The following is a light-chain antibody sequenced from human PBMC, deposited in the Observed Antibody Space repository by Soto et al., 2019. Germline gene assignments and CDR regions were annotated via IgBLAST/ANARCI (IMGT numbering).Light chain of an antibody. CDR2: YVS. Sequence: QSVLTEPASVSGSPGESISISCTGTSNAVRLFNSLSSYQHLPVKPPKLIIYYVSNPPSWFSNLFSASNSGNTASLPISALQAQHECDYYCASYTSITTVVFGGGTKVTVL. CDR3: ASYTSITTVV. V-gene: IGLV2-14*03. CDR1: SNAVRLFNS. J-gene: IGLJ3*02.